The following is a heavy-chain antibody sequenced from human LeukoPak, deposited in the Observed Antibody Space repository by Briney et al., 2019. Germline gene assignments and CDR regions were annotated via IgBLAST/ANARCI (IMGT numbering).Heavy chain of an antibody. Sequence: ASVKVSCKASGYTFTDYYIHWVLQAPGQGLEWMGRINPNSSGTEYAQKFRGRVTMTRDTSTSTAYMELSRLTSDDTAVFYCARQIPTLGGTLNWGPGTLVTVSS. D-gene: IGHD2-15*01. CDR3: ARQIPTLGGTLN. CDR1: GYTFTDYY. J-gene: IGHJ4*02. CDR2: INPNSSGT. V-gene: IGHV1-2*06.